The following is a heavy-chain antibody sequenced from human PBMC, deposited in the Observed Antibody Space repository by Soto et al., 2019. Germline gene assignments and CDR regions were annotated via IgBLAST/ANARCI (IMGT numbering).Heavy chain of an antibody. CDR2: INPSGGST. V-gene: IGHV1-46*01. D-gene: IGHD6-19*01. CDR3: ARDGKEQWLPRYFDY. Sequence: GASVKVSCKASGYTFTSYYMHWVRQAPGQGLEWMGIINPSGGSTSYAQKFQGRVTMTRDTSTSTVYMELSSLRSEDTAVDYCARDGKEQWLPRYFDYWGQGTLVTVSS. J-gene: IGHJ4*02. CDR1: GYTFTSYY.